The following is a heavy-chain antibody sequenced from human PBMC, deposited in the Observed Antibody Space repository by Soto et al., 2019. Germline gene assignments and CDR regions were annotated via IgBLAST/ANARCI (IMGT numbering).Heavy chain of an antibody. D-gene: IGHD1-1*01. J-gene: IGHJ4*02. CDR2: INPNNGGT. CDR3: AIGSPTTTPFDS. CDR1: GYTFTDYY. V-gene: IGHV1-2*04. Sequence: QVQLVQSGADLKKPGASVKVSCKASGYTFTDYYMHWVRQAPGQRLKWMGWINPNNGGTSYAQKFEGWVTMTRDTCVSTAYMEVTRLTSDDTAVYYCAIGSPTTTPFDSWGQGTLVTVSS.